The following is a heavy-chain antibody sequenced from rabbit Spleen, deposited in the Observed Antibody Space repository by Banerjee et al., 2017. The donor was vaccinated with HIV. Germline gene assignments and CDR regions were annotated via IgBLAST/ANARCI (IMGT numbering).Heavy chain of an antibody. CDR3: ARGYAGASGRINL. V-gene: IGHV1S45*01. CDR1: GFSFSSSYW. CDR2: IYAGSSGNS. Sequence: EESGGDLVKPEGSLTLTCTASGFSFSSSYWICWVRQAPGKGLEWIASIYAGSSGNSAYASWARFRFTISKTSSATVTLQRPSLAAADTSSYFCARGYAGASGRINLWGPGTLVTVS. D-gene: IGHD4-2*01. J-gene: IGHJ4*01.